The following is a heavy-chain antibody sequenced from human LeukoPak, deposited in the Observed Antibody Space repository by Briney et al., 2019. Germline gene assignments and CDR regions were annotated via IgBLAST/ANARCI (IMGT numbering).Heavy chain of an antibody. J-gene: IGHJ4*02. Sequence: PSQTLSLTCTVSAPSIGSTSYYWRWLRQPAGKGLEWIGRVYSSENTHYNPSLKSRITITVHTSRNQFSRKLSSVTAADSALYCCARVQRKDGWFDYWGEGTLVTVSS. CDR2: VYSSENT. D-gene: IGHD5-24*01. CDR1: APSIGSTSYY. CDR3: ARVQRKDGWFDY. V-gene: IGHV4-61*02.